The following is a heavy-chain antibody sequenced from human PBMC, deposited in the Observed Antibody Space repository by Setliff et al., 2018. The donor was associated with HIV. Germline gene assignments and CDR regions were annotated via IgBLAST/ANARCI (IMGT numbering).Heavy chain of an antibody. D-gene: IGHD1-26*01. Sequence: NPSETLSLTCTVSGGSISSSSYYWGWIRQPPGKGLEWIGSIYYSGSTYYNPSLKSRVTISVDTSKNQFSLKLSSVTAADTAVYYCARLLGSFDYWGQGTRVTVSS. V-gene: IGHV4-39*01. CDR3: ARLLGSFDY. CDR2: IYYSGST. CDR1: GGSISSSSYY. J-gene: IGHJ4*02.